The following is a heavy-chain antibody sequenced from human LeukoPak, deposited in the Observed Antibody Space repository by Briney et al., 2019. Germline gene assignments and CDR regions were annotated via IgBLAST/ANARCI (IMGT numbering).Heavy chain of an antibody. D-gene: IGHD6-19*01. V-gene: IGHV3-30*04. CDR1: GFTFSSYA. CDR2: ISYDGSNK. CDR3: ASLAVAGTGNY. Sequence: GGSLRLSCAASGFTFSSYAMHWVRQAPGKGLEWVAVISYDGSNKYYADSVKGRFTISRDNSKNTLYLQMNSLRAEDTAVYYCASLAVAGTGNYWGRGTLVTVSS. J-gene: IGHJ4*02.